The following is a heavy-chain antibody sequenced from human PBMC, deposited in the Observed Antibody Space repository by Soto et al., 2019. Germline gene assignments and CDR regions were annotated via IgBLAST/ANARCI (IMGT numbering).Heavy chain of an antibody. V-gene: IGHV3-33*01. CDR1: GFTFSSYG. CDR3: ARAYGDWRYFDY. CDR2: IWYDGSNK. Sequence: GGSLRLSCAASGFTFSSYGMHWVRQAPGKGPEWLAVIWYDGSNKYYADSVKGRFTIFRDNSKNTLYMQMNSLRAEDTAVYYCARAYGDWRYFDYWGQGTLVTVSS. J-gene: IGHJ4*02. D-gene: IGHD3-10*01.